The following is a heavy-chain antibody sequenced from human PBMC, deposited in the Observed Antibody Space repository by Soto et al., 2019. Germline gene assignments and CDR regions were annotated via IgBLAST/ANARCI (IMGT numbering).Heavy chain of an antibody. J-gene: IGHJ4*02. Sequence: QVQLVQSGAEVKKPGSSVKVSCKASGGTFSSYSINWVRQAPGQGLEWMGESIPIFGTANYAQKFQGRDTITADESTSTAYMELSSMRSEDTAVYYCARDGGRHSGGIDYWGQGTLVTVSS. V-gene: IGHV1-69*01. CDR1: GGTFSSYS. D-gene: IGHD1-26*01. CDR3: ARDGGRHSGGIDY. CDR2: SIPIFGTA.